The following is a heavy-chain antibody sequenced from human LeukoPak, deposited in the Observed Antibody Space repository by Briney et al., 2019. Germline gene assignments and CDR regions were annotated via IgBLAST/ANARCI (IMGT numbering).Heavy chain of an antibody. V-gene: IGHV1-69*13. CDR1: GGTFSSYA. CDR3: ARGFGARFLEWLLGY. J-gene: IGHJ4*02. D-gene: IGHD3-3*01. Sequence: ASVKVSCKASGGTFSSYAISWVRQAPGQGLEWMGGIIPIFGTANYAQKFQGRVTITADESTSTAYMELSSLRSEDTAVYYCARGFGARFLEWLLGYWGQGTLVTVSS. CDR2: IIPIFGTA.